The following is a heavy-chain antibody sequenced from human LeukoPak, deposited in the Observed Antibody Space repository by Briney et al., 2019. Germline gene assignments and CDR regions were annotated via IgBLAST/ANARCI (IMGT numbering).Heavy chain of an antibody. J-gene: IGHJ4*02. CDR3: ALHYYDSSGYYYDSGYFDY. CDR2: ISSSGSTI. D-gene: IGHD3-22*01. Sequence: GGSLRLSCAASGFTFSDYYMSRIRQAPGKGLEWVSYISSSGSTIYYADSVKGRFTISRDNAKNSLYLQMNSLRAEDTAVYYCALHYYDSSGYYYDSGYFDYWGQGTLVTVSS. CDR1: GFTFSDYY. V-gene: IGHV3-11*01.